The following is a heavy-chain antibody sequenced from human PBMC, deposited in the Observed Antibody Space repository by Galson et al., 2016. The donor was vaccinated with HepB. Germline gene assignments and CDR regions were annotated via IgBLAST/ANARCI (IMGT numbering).Heavy chain of an antibody. CDR2: IKEDGSKT. CDR1: GFTFSNYG. Sequence: SLRLSCAASGFTFSNYGMHWVRQAPGKGLEWVANIKEDGSKTYYVDSVKGRFTISRDNARNSLYLQMNSLRADDTAVYYCTRDATEHWAYWGQGTLVTVSS. J-gene: IGHJ4*02. D-gene: IGHD7-27*01. V-gene: IGHV3-7*04. CDR3: TRDATEHWAY.